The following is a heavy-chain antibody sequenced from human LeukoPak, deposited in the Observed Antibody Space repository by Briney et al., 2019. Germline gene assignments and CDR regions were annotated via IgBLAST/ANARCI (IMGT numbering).Heavy chain of an antibody. CDR3: AKTRAIAVAGEFDY. D-gene: IGHD6-19*01. J-gene: IGHJ4*02. Sequence: SLGSLRLSCAASGFTFDDYAMHWVRQAPGKGLEWVAVISYDGSNKYYADSVKGRFTISRDNSKNTLYLQMNSLRAEDTAVYYCAKTRAIAVAGEFDYWGQGTLVTVSS. CDR2: ISYDGSNK. CDR1: GFTFDDYA. V-gene: IGHV3-30*04.